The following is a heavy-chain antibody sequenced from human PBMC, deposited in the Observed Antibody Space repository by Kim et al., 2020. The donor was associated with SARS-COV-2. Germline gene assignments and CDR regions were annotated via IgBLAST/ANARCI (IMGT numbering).Heavy chain of an antibody. CDR1: GYTFTGYY. Sequence: ASVKVSCKASGYTFTGYYMHWVRQAPGQGLEWMGWINPNSGGTNYAQKFQGRVTMTRDTSISTAYMELSRLRSDDTAVYYCARDNPGWAHWGGYGVDAFDIWGQGTMVTVSS. CDR3: ARDNPGWAHWGGYGVDAFDI. J-gene: IGHJ3*02. V-gene: IGHV1-2*02. D-gene: IGHD5-12*01. CDR2: INPNSGGT.